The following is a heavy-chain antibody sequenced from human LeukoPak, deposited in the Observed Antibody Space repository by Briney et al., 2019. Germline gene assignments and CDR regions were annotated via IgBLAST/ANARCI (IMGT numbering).Heavy chain of an antibody. V-gene: IGHV3-23*01. J-gene: IGHJ4*02. D-gene: IGHD3-3*01. CDR2: ITGSGSST. CDR1: GSTFNTYA. CDR3: TKDLYDFWSGLDY. Sequence: PGGSLRLSCTASGSTFNTYAMNWVRQAPGKGLEWVSTITGSGSSTYYADSVKGRFTISRDNSKNTLYLQMNSLRVEDMALYYCTKDLYDFWSGLDYWGQGTLVTVSS.